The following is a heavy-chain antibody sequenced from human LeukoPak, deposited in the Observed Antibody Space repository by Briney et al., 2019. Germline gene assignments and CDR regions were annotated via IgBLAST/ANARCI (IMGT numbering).Heavy chain of an antibody. CDR3: ARRGTATYYDFWSGYSPFDY. D-gene: IGHD3-3*01. CDR2: INHSGST. V-gene: IGHV4-34*01. J-gene: IGHJ4*02. CDR1: GGSFSGYY. Sequence: SETLSLTCAVYGGSFSGYYWSWIRQPPGKGLEWIGEINHSGSTNYNPSLKSRVTISVDTSKNQFSLKLSSVTAADTAVYYCARRGTATYYDFWSGYSPFDYWGQGTLVTVSS.